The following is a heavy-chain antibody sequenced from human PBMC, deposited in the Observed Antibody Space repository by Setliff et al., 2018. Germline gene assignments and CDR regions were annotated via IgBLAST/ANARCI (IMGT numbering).Heavy chain of an antibody. V-gene: IGHV4-39*01. CDR2: IYYSGTT. CDR3: ASCRYQVPYDY. D-gene: IGHD2-2*01. Sequence: TCTVSGDSISSSRYYWAWIRQPPGKGLEWIGNIYYSGTTYSNPSLKSRVTIFVDTSKNQFSLNLNSVTAADTGVYYCASCRYQVPYDYWGQGILVTVSS. CDR1: GDSISSSRYY. J-gene: IGHJ4*02.